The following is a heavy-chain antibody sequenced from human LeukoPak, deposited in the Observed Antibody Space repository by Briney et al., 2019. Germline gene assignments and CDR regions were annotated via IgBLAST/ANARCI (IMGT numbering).Heavy chain of an antibody. CDR1: GFTFSSYA. V-gene: IGHV3-48*04. D-gene: IGHD5-18*01. CDR3: ASRDTAMVHDY. CDR2: ISSSGSTI. J-gene: IGHJ4*02. Sequence: GGSLRLSCAASGFTFSSYAMSWVRQAPGKGLEWVSYISSSGSTIYYADSVKGRFTISRDNAKNSLYLQMNSLRAEDTAVYYCASRDTAMVHDYWGQGTLVTVSS.